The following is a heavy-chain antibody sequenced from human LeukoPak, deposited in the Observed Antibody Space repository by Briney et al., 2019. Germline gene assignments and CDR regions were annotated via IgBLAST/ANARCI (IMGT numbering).Heavy chain of an antibody. CDR2: ISAYNGNT. V-gene: IGHV1-18*01. D-gene: IGHD6-13*01. J-gene: IGHJ3*02. CDR1: GYTFTSYG. Sequence: ASVKVSCKASGYTFTSYGISWVRQTPGQGREWMGWISAYNGNTNYAQKLQGRVTMTTDTSTSTAYMELRSLRADDTAVYYCARGRSRGIAAAVNDAFDIGSQGTMVTVS. CDR3: ARGRSRGIAAAVNDAFDI.